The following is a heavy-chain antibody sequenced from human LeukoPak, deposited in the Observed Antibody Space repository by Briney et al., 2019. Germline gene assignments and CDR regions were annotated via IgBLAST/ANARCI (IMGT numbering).Heavy chain of an antibody. CDR2: IKQDGSEK. CDR3: ARSRPVITFRGVPYYFDY. D-gene: IGHD3-16*01. CDR1: GFTFSSYW. J-gene: IGHJ4*02. V-gene: IGHV3-7*01. Sequence: GGSLRLSCAASGFTFSSYWMSWVRQAPGKGLEWVANIKQDGSEKYYVDSVKGRFTISRDNAKNSLYLQMNSLRAEDTAVYYCARSRPVITFRGVPYYFDYWGQGTLVTVSS.